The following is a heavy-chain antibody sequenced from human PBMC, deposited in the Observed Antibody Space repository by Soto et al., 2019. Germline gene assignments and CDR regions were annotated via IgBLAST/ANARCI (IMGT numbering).Heavy chain of an antibody. Sequence: EVQLVESGGGLVQPGRSLRLSCTASGFTFGDYAMSWFRQAPGKGLEWVGFIRSKAYGGTTEYAASVKGRFTISRDDSKSIAYLQMNSLKPEDTAVYYCTKVRADYYDSSGPNYWGQGTLVTVSS. CDR1: GFTFGDYA. D-gene: IGHD3-22*01. CDR2: IRSKAYGGTT. J-gene: IGHJ4*02. V-gene: IGHV3-49*03. CDR3: TKVRADYYDSSGPNY.